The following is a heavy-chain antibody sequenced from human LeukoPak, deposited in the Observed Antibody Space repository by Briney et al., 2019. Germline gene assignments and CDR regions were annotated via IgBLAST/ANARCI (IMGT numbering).Heavy chain of an antibody. Sequence: PGGSLRLSCAASGFTFSIFGMHWVRQAPGKGLEWVAIIWYDGSNKYYGDSVKGRFTVSRDNSKNTLYLQVNSLRAEDTAVYYCARDRGTTSSAGYYFDTWGQGALVTVSS. J-gene: IGHJ4*02. D-gene: IGHD6-6*01. CDR1: GFTFSIFG. CDR2: IWYDGSNK. CDR3: ARDRGTTSSAGYYFDT. V-gene: IGHV3-33*01.